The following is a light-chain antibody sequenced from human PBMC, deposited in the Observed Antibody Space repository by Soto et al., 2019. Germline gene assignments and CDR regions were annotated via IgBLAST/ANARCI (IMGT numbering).Light chain of an antibody. CDR3: QQYNSYSWT. CDR1: QSLNNY. CDR2: KAS. Sequence: DIQMTQFPSTLSASVGDRVTITCRASQSLNNYLAWYQQKPGNAPKLLIYKASNLESGVPSRFSGSGSVTEFTLTIRSLQPDDSATYYCQQYNSYSWTFGQGTKVEIK. V-gene: IGKV1-5*03. J-gene: IGKJ1*01.